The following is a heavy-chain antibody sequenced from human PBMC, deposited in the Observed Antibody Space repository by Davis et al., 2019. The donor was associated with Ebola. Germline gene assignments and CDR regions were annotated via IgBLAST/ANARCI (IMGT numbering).Heavy chain of an antibody. J-gene: IGHJ4*02. CDR1: GFNFATSW. V-gene: IGHV5-51*01. CDR3: ARHINY. Sequence: GESLKISCKGSGFNFATSWIGWVRQKPGKDLEWMGIIYPGDSDTRYSPSFQGQVTISADKSITTAYLQWSSLKASDTAMYYCARHINYWGQGTLVTVSS. CDR2: IYPGDSDT.